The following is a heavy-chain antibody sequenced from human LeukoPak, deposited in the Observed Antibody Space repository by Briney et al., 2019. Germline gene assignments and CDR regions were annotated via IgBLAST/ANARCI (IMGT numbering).Heavy chain of an antibody. D-gene: IGHD1-1*01. J-gene: IGHJ4*02. CDR3: ARRMSWNFDY. Sequence: SETLSLTCTVSGGSISSYYWGWIRQSPGRGLEWIGTIYYSGTTYYNPSLKSRVTISIDTPKNQFSLKLSSVTAADTAVYYCARRMSWNFDYWGQGTLVTVSS. V-gene: IGHV4-39*01. CDR2: IYYSGTT. CDR1: GGSISSYY.